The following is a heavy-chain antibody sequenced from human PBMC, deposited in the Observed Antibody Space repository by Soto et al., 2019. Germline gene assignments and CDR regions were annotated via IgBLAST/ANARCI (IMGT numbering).Heavy chain of an antibody. Sequence: EMQLLESGGGLVQPGGSLRLSCAASGFTFSSFAMNWVRQDPGKGLEWVSGISGSGGGTYYADPVKGRFTISRDNSKSTLYLQMDSLRAEDTAVYYCAKGPMVRGVSHFDYWGQGTLVTVSS. V-gene: IGHV3-23*01. J-gene: IGHJ4*02. CDR2: ISGSGGGT. CDR1: GFTFSSFA. D-gene: IGHD3-10*01. CDR3: AKGPMVRGVSHFDY.